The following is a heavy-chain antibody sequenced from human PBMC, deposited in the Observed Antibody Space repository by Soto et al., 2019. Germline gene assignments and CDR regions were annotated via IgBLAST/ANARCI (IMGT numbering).Heavy chain of an antibody. D-gene: IGHD5-12*01. Sequence: QLQLQESGPGLVKPSETLSLTCTVSGGSISSSSYYWGWIRQPPGKGLEWIGSIYYSGSTYYNPSLKSRVTISVDTSKNQFSLKLSSVTAADTAVYYCARQEARGWFDPWGQGTLVTVSS. V-gene: IGHV4-39*01. CDR2: IYYSGST. J-gene: IGHJ5*02. CDR1: GGSISSSSYY. CDR3: ARQEARGWFDP.